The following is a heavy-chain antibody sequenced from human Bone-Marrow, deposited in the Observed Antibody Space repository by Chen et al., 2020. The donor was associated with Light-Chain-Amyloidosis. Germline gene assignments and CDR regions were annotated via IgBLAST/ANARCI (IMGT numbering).Heavy chain of an antibody. CDR3: AREPTTDPLYYYGMDV. CDR1: GFTFSDYS. J-gene: IGHJ6*02. V-gene: IGHV3-21*01. CDR2: ISGDSNQV. Sequence: EVQLVESGGGLVKPGGSLRLSCAASGFTFSDYSMNWVRQAPGKGLEWVSTISGDSNQVYYADSVKGRLTISRDNAKNSGYLQMNSLRTEDTAVYYCAREPTTDPLYYYGMDVWGQGSTVTVSS. D-gene: IGHD1-1*01.